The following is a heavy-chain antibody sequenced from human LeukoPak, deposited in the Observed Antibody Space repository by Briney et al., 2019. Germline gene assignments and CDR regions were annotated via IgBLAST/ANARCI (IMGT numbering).Heavy chain of an antibody. Sequence: GGSLRLSCAASGFTFSSYSMNWVRQAPGKGLEWVSSISSSSYYIHYVDSVKGRFTISRDNAKNSPYLQMNSLRAEDTAVYYCARSQYENDYWGQGTLVTVSS. V-gene: IGHV3-21*06. J-gene: IGHJ4*02. D-gene: IGHD4-11*01. CDR1: GFTFSSYS. CDR3: ARSQYENDY. CDR2: ISSSSYYI.